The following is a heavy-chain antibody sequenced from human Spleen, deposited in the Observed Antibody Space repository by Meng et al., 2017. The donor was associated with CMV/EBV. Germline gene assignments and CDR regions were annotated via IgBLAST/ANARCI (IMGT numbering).Heavy chain of an antibody. Sequence: VYGGSFIGYYWSWIRQPPGKGLEWIGEINHSGSTNYNPSLKSRVTISVDTSKNQFSLKLSSVTAADTAVYYCARYSSSSFVLDILDYWGQGTLVTVSS. CDR3: ARYSSSSFVLDILDY. CDR1: GGSFIGYY. D-gene: IGHD6-6*01. J-gene: IGHJ4*02. V-gene: IGHV4-34*01. CDR2: INHSGST.